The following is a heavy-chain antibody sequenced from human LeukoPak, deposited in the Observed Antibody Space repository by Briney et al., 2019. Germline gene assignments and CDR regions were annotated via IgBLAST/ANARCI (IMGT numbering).Heavy chain of an antibody. CDR3: ARKETATQGFDY. V-gene: IGHV3-21*01. CDR2: ISSSSSYI. CDR1: GFTFSSYE. J-gene: IGHJ4*02. D-gene: IGHD5-18*01. Sequence: PGGSLRLSCAASGFTFSSYEMNWVRQAPGKGLEWVSSISSSSSYIYYADSVKGRFTISRDNAKNSLYLQMNSLRAEDTAVYYCARKETATQGFDYWGQGTLVTVSS.